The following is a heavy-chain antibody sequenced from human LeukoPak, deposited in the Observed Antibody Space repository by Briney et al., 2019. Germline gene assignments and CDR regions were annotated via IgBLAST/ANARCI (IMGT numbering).Heavy chain of an antibody. V-gene: IGHV3-48*01. D-gene: IGHD1-26*01. CDR1: GFTLSSYS. CDR2: ISSSSSTI. J-gene: IGHJ3*02. Sequence: GGSLRLSCAASGFTLSSYSMNWVRQAPGKGLEWVSYISSSSSTIYYADSVKGRFTISRDNAKNSLYLQMNSLRAEDTAVYYCARDLGSYYHDAFDIWGQGTMVTVSS. CDR3: ARDLGSYYHDAFDI.